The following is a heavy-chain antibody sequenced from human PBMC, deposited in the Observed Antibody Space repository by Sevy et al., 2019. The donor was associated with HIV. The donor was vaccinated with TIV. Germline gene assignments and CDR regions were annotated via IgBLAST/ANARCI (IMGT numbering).Heavy chain of an antibody. CDR1: GFTFSDHY. CDR2: IRNEGDRYTT. D-gene: IGHD6-13*01. Sequence: GGSLRLSCAASGFTFSDHYMEWVRQAPGKGLEWVGRIRNEGDRYTTEYAASVKGRLTISRDDSENSLYLLMNSLKTEDTAVYYCTTHAGIAAAGRVFDYWGQGTLVTVSS. V-gene: IGHV3-72*01. J-gene: IGHJ4*02. CDR3: TTHAGIAAAGRVFDY.